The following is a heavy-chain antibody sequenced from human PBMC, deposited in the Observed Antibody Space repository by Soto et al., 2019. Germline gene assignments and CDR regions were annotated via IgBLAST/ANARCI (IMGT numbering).Heavy chain of an antibody. V-gene: IGHV1-18*01. Sequence: SLKLYRKGVGYGYTGDGVGCGSLKQGQGLEWMGWISAYNGNTNYAQKLQGRVTMTTDTSTSTAYMELRSLRSEDTAVYYCPRGSRNGYSTTFFDPWGQRTLVTVTS. CDR1: GYGYTGDG. CDR3: PRGSRNGYSTTFFDP. D-gene: IGHD4-4*01. CDR2: ISAYNGNT. J-gene: IGHJ5*02.